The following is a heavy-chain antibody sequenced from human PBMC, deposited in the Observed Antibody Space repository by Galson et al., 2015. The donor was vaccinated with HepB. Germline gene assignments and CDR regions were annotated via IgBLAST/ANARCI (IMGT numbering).Heavy chain of an antibody. Sequence: SLRLSCATSGFTFDDYAMNWVRQAPGKGLEWVAGIGWNSGSIAYADSVKGRFSISRDNAKNSLYLQMNSLRPEDTAFYYCAKDVRRRQQLGASHWDWGQGTLVTVSS. CDR2: IGWNSGSI. V-gene: IGHV3-9*01. J-gene: IGHJ4*02. CDR1: GFTFDDYA. D-gene: IGHD6-13*01. CDR3: AKDVRRRQQLGASHWD.